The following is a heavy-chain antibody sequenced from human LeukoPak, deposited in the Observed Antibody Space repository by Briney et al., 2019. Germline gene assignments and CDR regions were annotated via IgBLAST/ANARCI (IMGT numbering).Heavy chain of an antibody. D-gene: IGHD3-9*01. CDR1: GYTFTSYG. J-gene: IGHJ4*02. V-gene: IGHV1-18*01. CDR3: ARAHWDILTGYYNGY. CDR2: ISAYNGNT. Sequence: GASVKVSCKASGYTFTSYGISWVRQAPGQGLEWMGWISAYNGNTNYAQKLQGRVTMTTDTSTSTAYMELRSLRSDDTAVYYCARAHWDILTGYYNGYWGQGTLVTVSS.